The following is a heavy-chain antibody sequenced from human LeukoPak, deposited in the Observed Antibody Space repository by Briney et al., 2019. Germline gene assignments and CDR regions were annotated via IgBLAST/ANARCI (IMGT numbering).Heavy chain of an antibody. CDR2: IYTTGST. Sequence: SETLSLTCTVSCGSISSYYWSWIRQPAGKGLEWIGRIYTTGSTNYNPSLKSRVTISIDKSKNQFSLKLSSVTVADTAVYYCARGDTVATGLYDYWGQGTLVTVSS. CDR3: ARGDTVATGLYDY. V-gene: IGHV4-4*07. D-gene: IGHD5-12*01. CDR1: CGSISSYY. J-gene: IGHJ4*02.